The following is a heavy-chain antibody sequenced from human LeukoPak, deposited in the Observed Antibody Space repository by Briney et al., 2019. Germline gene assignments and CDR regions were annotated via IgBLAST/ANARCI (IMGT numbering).Heavy chain of an antibody. CDR2: INHSGST. Sequence: PSETLSLTCAVYGGSFSGYYWSWIRQPPGKGLEWIGGINHSGSTNYNPSLKSRVTISVDTSKNQFSLKLSSVTAADTAVYYCALLGRDSYGRPRFDYWGQGTLVTVSS. J-gene: IGHJ4*02. CDR1: GGSFSGYY. CDR3: ALLGRDSYGRPRFDY. V-gene: IGHV4-34*01. D-gene: IGHD5-18*01.